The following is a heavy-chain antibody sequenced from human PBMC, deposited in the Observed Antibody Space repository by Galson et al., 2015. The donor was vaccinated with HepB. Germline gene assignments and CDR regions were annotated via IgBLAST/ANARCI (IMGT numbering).Heavy chain of an antibody. D-gene: IGHD3-22*01. CDR1: GLNFDTAW. V-gene: IGHV3-15*01. CDR3: TTDWTFYHGGSGSFTVYSIFDY. J-gene: IGHJ4*02. CDR2: IRTKTDGGTA. Sequence: SLRLSCAVSGLNFDTAWMSWVRQAPGKGLERVGRIRTKTDGGTADYAAPVKGRFTVSRDDSKNTLYLQMNSLKIEDTALYFCTTDWTFYHGGSGSFTVYSIFDYWGQGTLVTVSS.